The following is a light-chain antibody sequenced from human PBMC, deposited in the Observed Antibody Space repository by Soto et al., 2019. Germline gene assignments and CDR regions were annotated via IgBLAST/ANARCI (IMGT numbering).Light chain of an antibody. CDR3: QQRTNWIT. CDR2: DAS. J-gene: IGKJ4*01. V-gene: IGKV3-11*01. CDR1: QNVSSY. Sequence: ETVLTQSPATLSVSPGERATLSCRASQNVSSYLAWYQQKAGQAHRLLIYDASNRATGIPARFSGSGSGTDFNLTISSLEPEDFAVYYCQQRTNWITFGGGTKVDIK.